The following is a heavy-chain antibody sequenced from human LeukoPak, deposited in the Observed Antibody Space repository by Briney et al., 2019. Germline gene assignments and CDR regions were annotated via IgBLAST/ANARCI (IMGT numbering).Heavy chain of an antibody. CDR2: INSDGSST. J-gene: IGHJ4*02. Sequence: GGSLRLSCAASGFTFSSYWMHWVRQAPGKGLVWVSRINSDGSSTSYVDSVKGRFTISRDNAKSTLYLQMNSLSAEDTAVYYCARVDSISWAYFDYWGQGTLVTVSS. V-gene: IGHV3-74*01. D-gene: IGHD6-13*01. CDR3: ARVDSISWAYFDY. CDR1: GFTFSSYW.